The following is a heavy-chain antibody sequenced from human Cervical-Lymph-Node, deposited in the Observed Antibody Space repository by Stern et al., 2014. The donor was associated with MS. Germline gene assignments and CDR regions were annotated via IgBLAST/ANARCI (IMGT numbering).Heavy chain of an antibody. J-gene: IGHJ4*02. D-gene: IGHD3-22*01. CDR1: SDSLSTDNNY. CDR2: ISSSGSS. V-gene: IGHV4-61*02. Sequence: QVQLQESGPGLVKPSQTLSLTCTVSSDSLSTDNNYWSWIRQPAGKGLEWIGRISSSGSSNYNPSLRSRVTISGDTSTNQFSLKLPSVTAADTAVYYCARGGYYASGGSFDFWGQGTLVTVSS. CDR3: ARGGYYASGGSFDF.